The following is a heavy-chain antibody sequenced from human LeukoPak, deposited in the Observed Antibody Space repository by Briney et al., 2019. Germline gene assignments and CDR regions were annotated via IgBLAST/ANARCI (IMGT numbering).Heavy chain of an antibody. J-gene: IGHJ4*02. CDR2: IRYDGSNK. V-gene: IGHV3-30*02. Sequence: GGSLRLSCAASGFTFSSYGMHWVRQAPGKGLEWVAFIRYDGSNKYYADSAKGRFTISRDNSKNTLYLQMNSLRAEDTAVYYCAKGPYYYDSSGYEEGFDYWGQGTLVTVSS. CDR3: AKGPYYYDSSGYEEGFDY. CDR1: GFTFSSYG. D-gene: IGHD3-22*01.